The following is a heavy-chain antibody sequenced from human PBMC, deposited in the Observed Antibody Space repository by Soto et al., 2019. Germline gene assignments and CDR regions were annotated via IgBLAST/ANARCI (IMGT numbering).Heavy chain of an antibody. J-gene: IGHJ6*03. CDR1: GGTFSSYT. CDR2: IIPILGIA. Sequence: ASVKVSCKASGGTFSSYTISWVRQAPGQGLEWMGRIIPILGIANYAQKFQGRVTITADKSTSTAYMELSSLRSEDTAVYYCARGVGGYERDYYYYMDVWGKGTTVTVSS. CDR3: ARGVGGYERDYYYYMDV. D-gene: IGHD1-26*01. V-gene: IGHV1-69*02.